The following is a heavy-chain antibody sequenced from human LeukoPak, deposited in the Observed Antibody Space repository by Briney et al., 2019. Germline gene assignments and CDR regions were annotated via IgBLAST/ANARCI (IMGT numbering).Heavy chain of an antibody. CDR2: INPSGGST. Sequence: EASVKVSCKASGYTFTSYYMHWVRQAPGQGLEGMGIINPSGGSTSYAQKFQGRVTMTSDTSTSTVYMELSSLRSEDTAVYYCARDGAPHERYYGSGSYHYMDYYYYMDVWGKGTTVTISS. D-gene: IGHD3-10*01. CDR3: ARDGAPHERYYGSGSYHYMDYYYYMDV. CDR1: GYTFTSYY. J-gene: IGHJ6*03. V-gene: IGHV1-46*01.